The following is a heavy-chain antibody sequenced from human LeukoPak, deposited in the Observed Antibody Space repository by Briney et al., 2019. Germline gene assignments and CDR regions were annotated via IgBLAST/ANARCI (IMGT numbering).Heavy chain of an antibody. D-gene: IGHD5-24*01. CDR1: GYTFTSYI. Sequence: GASVKVSSKASGYTFTSYITKWARQALEQGLEWMGWMKPHSGDTGYAQKFQGRVTMTRDTSISTAYMELSRLRSDDTAVYYCARNRDGYNSWGQGTLVTVSS. CDR2: MKPHSGDT. J-gene: IGHJ5*02. CDR3: ARNRDGYNS. V-gene: IGHV1-2*02.